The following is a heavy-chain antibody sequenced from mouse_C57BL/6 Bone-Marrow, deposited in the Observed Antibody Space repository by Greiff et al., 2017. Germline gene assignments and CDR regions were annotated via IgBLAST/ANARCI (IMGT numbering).Heavy chain of an antibody. V-gene: IGHV14-2*01. J-gene: IGHJ3*01. CDR2: IDTEDGET. D-gene: IGHD2-13*01. CDR3: ARDGDYSWLAY. Sequence: VQLQQSGAELVKPGASVKLSCTASGFNFNDYYMHWVKQRTEQGLEWIGRIDTEDGETKYAPKFKGKATFTADTSSNTAYLQLSSLTSEDTAVYYWARDGDYSWLAYWGQGTRVTVSA. CDR1: GFNFNDYY.